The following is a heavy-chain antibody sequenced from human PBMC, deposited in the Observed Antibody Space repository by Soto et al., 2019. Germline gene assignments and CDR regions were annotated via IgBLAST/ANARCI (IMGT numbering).Heavy chain of an antibody. CDR3: ARDIGVLMVYEAGGYYYYYGMDV. J-gene: IGHJ6*02. CDR1: GGTFSSYA. CDR2: IIPIFGTA. D-gene: IGHD2-8*01. V-gene: IGHV1-69*13. Sequence: ASVKVSCKASGGTFSSYAISWVRQAPGQGLEWMGGIIPIFGTANYAQKFQGRVTITADESTSTAYMELSSLRSEDTAVYYCARDIGVLMVYEAGGYYYYYGMDVWGQGTTVTVSS.